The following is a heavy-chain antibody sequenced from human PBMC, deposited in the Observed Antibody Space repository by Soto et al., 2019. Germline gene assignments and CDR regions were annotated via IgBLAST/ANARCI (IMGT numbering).Heavy chain of an antibody. V-gene: IGHV4-59*01. CDR2: IYYSGST. Sequence: SETLSLSCTVSGGSISSYYWSWIRQPPGKGLEWIGYIYYSGSTNYNPSLKSRVTISVDTSKNQFSLKLSSVTAADTAVYYCAKTYYYGSGSYYNSYYFDYWGQGTLVTVSS. CDR3: AKTYYYGSGSYYNSYYFDY. D-gene: IGHD3-10*01. CDR1: GGSISSYY. J-gene: IGHJ4*02.